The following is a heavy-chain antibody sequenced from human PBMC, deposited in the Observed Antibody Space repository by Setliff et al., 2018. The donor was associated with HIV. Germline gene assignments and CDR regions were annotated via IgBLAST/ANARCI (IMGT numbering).Heavy chain of an antibody. J-gene: IGHJ4*02. Sequence: SETLSLTCTVSGGSISSGGYYWSWIRQHPEKGLEWIGYVYYNGDTYYHPSRKSRVTLSVDTSKNQFSLNLSSVTAADTAVYYCARAPGVTPFDHWGPGTLVTVSS. V-gene: IGHV4-31*03. CDR2: VYYNGDT. CDR3: ARAPGVTPFDH. D-gene: IGHD2-21*02. CDR1: GGSISSGGYY.